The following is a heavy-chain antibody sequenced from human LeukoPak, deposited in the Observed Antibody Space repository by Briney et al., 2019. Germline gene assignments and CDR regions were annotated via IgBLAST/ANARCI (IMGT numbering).Heavy chain of an antibody. Sequence: PSETLSLTCTVSGGSISSYYWSWIRQPPGKGLEWIGYIYYSGSTNYNPSLKSRVTISVDTSKNQFSLKLSSVTAADTAVYYCARALYYDILTGYPPYYYYYMDVWGKGTTVTVSS. V-gene: IGHV4-59*01. J-gene: IGHJ6*03. CDR2: IYYSGST. CDR1: GGSISSYY. D-gene: IGHD3-9*01. CDR3: ARALYYDILTGYPPYYYYYMDV.